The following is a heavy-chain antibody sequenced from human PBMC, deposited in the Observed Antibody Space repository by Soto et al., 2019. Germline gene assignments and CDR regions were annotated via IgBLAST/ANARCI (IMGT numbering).Heavy chain of an antibody. D-gene: IGHD1-26*01. CDR3: ARDSYSGSYYGYYYYGMDV. Sequence: SVKVSCKASGGTFSSYAISWVRQAPGQGLEWMGGIIPIFGTANYAQKFQGRVTITADESTSTAYMELSSLRSEDTAVYYCARDSYSGSYYGYYYYGMDVWGQGTTVTAP. J-gene: IGHJ6*02. CDR1: GGTFSSYA. V-gene: IGHV1-69*13. CDR2: IIPIFGTA.